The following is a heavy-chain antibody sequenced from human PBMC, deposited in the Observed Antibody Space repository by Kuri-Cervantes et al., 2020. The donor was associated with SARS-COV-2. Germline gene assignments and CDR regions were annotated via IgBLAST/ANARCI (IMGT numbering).Heavy chain of an antibody. V-gene: IGHV1-2*02. J-gene: IGHJ2*01. CDR2: INPDSSGT. CDR1: GYTFTDYY. CDR3: TRALNDFWSGYYSSWYFDL. D-gene: IGHD3-3*01. Sequence: GYTFTDYYMHWVRQAPGQGLEWMGWINPDSSGTDYAEKFQGRVTMTRDMSISTAYMELSRLRSDDTAVYYCTRALNDFWSGYYSSWYFDLWGRGTLVTVSS.